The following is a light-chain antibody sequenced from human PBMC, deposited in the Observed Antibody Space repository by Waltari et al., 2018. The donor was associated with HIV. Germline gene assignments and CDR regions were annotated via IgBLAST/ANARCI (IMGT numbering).Light chain of an antibody. J-gene: IGLJ3*02. V-gene: IGLV2-14*01. CDR3: SSLTNSATLSVL. CDR2: EVS. Sequence: QFALTQPASVSGSPGQSITVSCTGTNSDIGYYNYVSWYQQHPGKAPKLIIYEVSNRPSGVSNRFSGSKSGNTASPTISGLQAEDEADYFCSSLTNSATLSVLFGGGTKLTVL. CDR1: NSDIGYYNY.